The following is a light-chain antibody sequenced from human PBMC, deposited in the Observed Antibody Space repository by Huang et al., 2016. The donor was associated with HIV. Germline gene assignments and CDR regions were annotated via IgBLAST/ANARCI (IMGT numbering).Light chain of an antibody. CDR2: WAS. CDR1: QSVLYSSNNKNY. Sequence: DIVMTQSPDSLAVSLGERATFNCKSSQSVLYSSNNKNYLAWYRQKPGQPPKLLIYWASTRESGVPDRFSGSGSGTDFTLTISSLQAEDVAVYYCQQYYSTPPTFGGGTKVEIK. J-gene: IGKJ4*01. CDR3: QQYYSTPPT. V-gene: IGKV4-1*01.